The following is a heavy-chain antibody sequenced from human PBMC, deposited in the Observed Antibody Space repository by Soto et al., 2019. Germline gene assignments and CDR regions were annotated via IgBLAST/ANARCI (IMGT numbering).Heavy chain of an antibody. D-gene: IGHD1-26*01. CDR2: ISGGSGST. CDR1: GFSFGPYA. V-gene: IGHV3-23*01. CDR3: AKGAARYFDY. Sequence: EVQLLESGGGLVQPGGSLRLSCVASGFSFGPYAMTWVRQVPGKGLEWVSTISGGSGSTFYADSVKGRCTISRDISTKMLFLHMNGLRGEDTGTYYCAKGAARYFDYWGRGTLVTVPS. J-gene: IGHJ4*02.